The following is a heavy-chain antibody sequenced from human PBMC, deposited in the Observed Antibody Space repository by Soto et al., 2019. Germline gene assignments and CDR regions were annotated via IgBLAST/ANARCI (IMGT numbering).Heavy chain of an antibody. CDR2: IYYSGST. CDR1: CGSISSYY. J-gene: IGHJ3*02. D-gene: IGHD3-10*01. V-gene: IGHV4-59*01. CDR3: ARVWGGAFDI. Sequence: QVQLQESGPGLVKPSETLSLTCTVSCGSISSYYWSWIRQPPGKGLEWIGYIYYSGSTNYNPSLKSRVTISVDTSKNQFSLKLSSVTAADTAVYYCARVWGGAFDIWGQGTMVTVSS.